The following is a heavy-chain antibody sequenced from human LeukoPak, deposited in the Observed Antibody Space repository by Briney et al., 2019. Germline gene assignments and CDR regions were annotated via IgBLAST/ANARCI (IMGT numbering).Heavy chain of an antibody. Sequence: GGSLRLSCAASGFTFSSYSMNWVRQAPGKGLEWVSSISSSSSYIYYADSVKGRFTISRDNAKNSLYLQMNSLRAEDTAVYYCASGVVVAATPYDYWGQGTLVTVSS. D-gene: IGHD2-15*01. CDR1: GFTFSSYS. CDR3: ASGVVVAATPYDY. J-gene: IGHJ4*02. CDR2: ISSSSSYI. V-gene: IGHV3-21*01.